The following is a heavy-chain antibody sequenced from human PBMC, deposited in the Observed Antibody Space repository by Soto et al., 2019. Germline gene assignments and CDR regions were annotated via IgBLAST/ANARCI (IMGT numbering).Heavy chain of an antibody. J-gene: IGHJ4*02. V-gene: IGHV3-33*01. D-gene: IGHD6-6*01. CDR1: GFTFSSYG. CDR2: IWYDGSNE. CDR3: AREGSSSLKWDY. Sequence: QVQLVESGGGVVQPGGSLRLSCAASGFTFSSYGMPWVRQAPGKGLEWVAVIWYDGSNEYYADSVKGRFTISRDNSKNTQYLQMNIPRAEDTAVYYCAREGSSSLKWDYWGQGTLVTVSS.